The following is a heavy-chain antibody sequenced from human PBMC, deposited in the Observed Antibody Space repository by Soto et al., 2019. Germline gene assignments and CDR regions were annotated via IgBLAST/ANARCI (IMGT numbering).Heavy chain of an antibody. D-gene: IGHD3-10*01. CDR1: GYTFTSYG. V-gene: IGHV1-18*01. J-gene: IGHJ4*02. Sequence: QVQLVQSGPEVKKPGASVKVSCKTSGYTFTSYGIAWVRQAPGQGLEWMGWISNSKGNTNYAQKFQGRVTMTTDTSKSTAYLELRSLRSDDTAVYYCATRSPAFDFWGQGTLVTVSS. CDR2: ISNSKGNT. CDR3: ATRSPAFDF.